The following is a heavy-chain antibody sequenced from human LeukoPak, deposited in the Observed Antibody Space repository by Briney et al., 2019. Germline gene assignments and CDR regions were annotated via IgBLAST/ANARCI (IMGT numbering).Heavy chain of an antibody. J-gene: IGHJ5*02. Sequence: GASVKVSCKASGGTFSSYAISWVRQAPGQGLEWMGGIIPIFGTANYAQKFQGRVTITADESTSTAYMELSSLRSEDTAVYYCARDEGCSSTSCLNSRRFDPWGQGTLVTVSS. D-gene: IGHD2-2*01. CDR2: IIPIFGTA. CDR3: ARDEGCSSTSCLNSRRFDP. V-gene: IGHV1-69*13. CDR1: GGTFSSYA.